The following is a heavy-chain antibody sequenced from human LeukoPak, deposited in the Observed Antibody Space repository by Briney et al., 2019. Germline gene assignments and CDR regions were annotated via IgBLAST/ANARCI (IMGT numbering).Heavy chain of an antibody. CDR3: ASSYCSGGGCYSDWFDP. CDR1: GGSISSYY. V-gene: IGHV4-34*01. D-gene: IGHD2-15*01. CDR2: ISHSGST. Sequence: SETLSLTCTVSGGSISSYYWNWIRRPPGKGLEWIGEISHSGSTNYNPSLKSRVTISVDTSENQFSLKLSSVTAADTAVYYCASSYCSGGGCYSDWFDPWGQGTLVTVSS. J-gene: IGHJ5*02.